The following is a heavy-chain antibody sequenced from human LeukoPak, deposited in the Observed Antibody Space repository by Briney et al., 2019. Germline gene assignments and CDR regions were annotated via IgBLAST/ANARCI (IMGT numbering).Heavy chain of an antibody. CDR1: GFTFNSYA. J-gene: IGHJ4*02. CDR2: ISNDGSTI. D-gene: IGHD3-10*01. V-gene: IGHV3-30-3*01. Sequence: GRSLRLSCAASGFTFNSYAMHRVRQAPGQGLQWMTVISNDGSTIYYADSVKGQFTVSRDNSKNTVFLQINSLSADDTAVYYCARAMVRGIPFDYWGQGTLVTVSS. CDR3: ARAMVRGIPFDY.